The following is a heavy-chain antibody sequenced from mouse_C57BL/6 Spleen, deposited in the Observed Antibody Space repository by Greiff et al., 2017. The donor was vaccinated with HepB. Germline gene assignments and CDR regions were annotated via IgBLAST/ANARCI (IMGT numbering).Heavy chain of an antibody. Sequence: EVQRVESGPGLVKPSQSLSLTCSVTGYSIPSGYYWDWIRQFPGNKLEWMGYISYDGSNNYNPSLKNRISITRDTSKNQFFLKVNSVTTEDTATYYCADYSNYYAMDYWGQGTSVTVSS. CDR3: ADYSNYYAMDY. J-gene: IGHJ4*01. D-gene: IGHD2-5*01. CDR1: GYSIPSGYY. V-gene: IGHV3-6*01. CDR2: ISYDGSN.